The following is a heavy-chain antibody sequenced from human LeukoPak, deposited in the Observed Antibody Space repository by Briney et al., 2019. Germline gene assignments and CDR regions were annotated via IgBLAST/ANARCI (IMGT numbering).Heavy chain of an antibody. CDR1: GFTFSGYA. D-gene: IGHD3-22*01. CDR2: ISGSGGST. V-gene: IGHV3-23*01. Sequence: GGSLRLSCAASGFTFSGYAMSWVRQAPGKGLEWVSAISGSGGSTYYADSVKGRFTISRDNSKNTLYLQMNSLRAEDTAVYYCAKDLGSSGYFDYWGQGTLVTVSS. CDR3: AKDLGSSGYFDY. J-gene: IGHJ4*02.